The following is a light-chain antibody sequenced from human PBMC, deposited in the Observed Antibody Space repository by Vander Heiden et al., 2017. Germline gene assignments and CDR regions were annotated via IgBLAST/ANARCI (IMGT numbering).Light chain of an antibody. J-gene: IGKJ1*01. CDR2: TAF. CDR3: QQTYSTPRT. Sequence: DLQITPSPSSLSASVGDSVTTCCRSSPSIMNYVSWFQLKPGKPPKLLFHTAFNLLGGVPSRFSGSAFRTEFTLTISSLQPEDLATYSGQQTYSTPRTFGQGTRVEFK. V-gene: IGKV1-39*01. CDR1: PSIMNY.